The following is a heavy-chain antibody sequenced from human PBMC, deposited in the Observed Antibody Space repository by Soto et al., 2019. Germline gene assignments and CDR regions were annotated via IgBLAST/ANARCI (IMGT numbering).Heavy chain of an antibody. CDR2: IAGSGGDI. D-gene: IGHD1-26*01. Sequence: GGSLRLSCAASAFAFSSYAMAWVRQAPGKGLEWVSSIAGSGGDISYADSVKGRFTISRDNSKNTLYLQMDSLRAEDTAIYYCAKKYRGTYPFDYWGQGTLVTVSS. CDR1: AFAFSSYA. J-gene: IGHJ4*02. V-gene: IGHV3-23*01. CDR3: AKKYRGTYPFDY.